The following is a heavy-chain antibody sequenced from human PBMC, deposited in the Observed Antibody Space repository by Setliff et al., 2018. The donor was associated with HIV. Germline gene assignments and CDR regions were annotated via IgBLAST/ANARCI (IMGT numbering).Heavy chain of an antibody. V-gene: IGHV1-18*01. CDR3: ARRHNDDIYYLDD. J-gene: IGHJ4*02. CDR2: ISTYNGNT. Sequence: EASVKVSCKAFGYSFTSYGISWVRQAPGQGLEWMGWISTYNGNTNYAQKVQGRVTMTTDTSTNTAYMELRSLRSDDTAVYYCARRHNDDIYYLDDWGQGTLVTVSS. CDR1: GYSFTSYG. D-gene: IGHD1-1*01.